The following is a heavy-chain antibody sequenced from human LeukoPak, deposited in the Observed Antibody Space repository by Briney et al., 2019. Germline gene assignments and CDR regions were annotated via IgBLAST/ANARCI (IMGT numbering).Heavy chain of an antibody. CDR3: ARLLWFGELSYDY. D-gene: IGHD3-10*01. CDR2: IYYSGST. CDR1: GGSISSYY. J-gene: IGHJ4*02. Sequence: SETQSLTCTVSGGSISSYYWSWIRQPSGKGLEWIGYIYYSGSTNYTPSLKSRVTISVDTSKNQFSLKLSSVTAADTAVYYCARLLWFGELSYDYWGQGTLVTVSS. V-gene: IGHV4-59*08.